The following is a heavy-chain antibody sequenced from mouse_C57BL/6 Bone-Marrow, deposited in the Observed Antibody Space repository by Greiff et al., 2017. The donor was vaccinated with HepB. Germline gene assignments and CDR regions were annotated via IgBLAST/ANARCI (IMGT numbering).Heavy chain of an antibody. Sequence: EVKLVESEGGLVQPGRSMKLSCTASGFTFSDYYMAWVRQVPEKGLEWVANINYDGSSTYYLDSLKSRFTISRDNAKNILYLQMSSLKSEDTATYYCAREGYYPYWYFDVWGTGTTVTVSS. V-gene: IGHV5-16*01. D-gene: IGHD2-3*01. CDR2: INYDGSST. J-gene: IGHJ1*03. CDR3: AREGYYPYWYFDV. CDR1: GFTFSDYY.